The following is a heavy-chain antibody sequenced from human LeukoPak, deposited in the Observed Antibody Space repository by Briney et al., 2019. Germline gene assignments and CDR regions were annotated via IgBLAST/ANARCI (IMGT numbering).Heavy chain of an antibody. CDR3: AKDISRWDDYGDYYYGTDV. V-gene: IGHV3-9*01. CDR1: GFTFDDYA. D-gene: IGHD4-17*01. J-gene: IGHJ6*02. Sequence: GGSLRLSCAASGFTFDDYAMHWVRQAPGKGLEWVSGISWNSGSIGYADSVKGRFTISRDNAKNSLYLQMNSLRAEDTALYYCAKDISRWDDYGDYYYGTDVWGQGTTVTVSS. CDR2: ISWNSGSI.